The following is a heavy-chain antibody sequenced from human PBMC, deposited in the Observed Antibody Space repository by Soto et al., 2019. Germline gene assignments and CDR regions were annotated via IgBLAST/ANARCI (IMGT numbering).Heavy chain of an antibody. CDR2: VSHDGRNT. J-gene: IGHJ4*02. CDR1: GFTFSDYA. CDR3: AKGGRQWLVTSDFNY. Sequence: VQLVEXGGGVVQPGRSLXXSCAASGFTFSDYAMHWVRQAPGKGLEWVAVVSHDGRNTHYADSVKGRFTISRDSSKNTVSLEMTSLRAEDTAVYYCAKGGRQWLVTSDFNYWGQGALVTVSS. D-gene: IGHD6-19*01. V-gene: IGHV3-30*18.